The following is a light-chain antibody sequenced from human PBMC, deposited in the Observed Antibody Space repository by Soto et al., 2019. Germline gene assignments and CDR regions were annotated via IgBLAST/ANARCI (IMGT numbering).Light chain of an antibody. CDR3: QQLHGYPIT. Sequence: DIQMTHSPSSLSASVGDRVTITCRASQSISSYLHWYQQKPGKAPKLLIYAPSNFQSGVPSRFSGSGSGTHFTLTISSLQPEDFATYYCQQLHGYPITFGQGTRLEIK. CDR2: APS. J-gene: IGKJ5*01. V-gene: IGKV1-9*01. CDR1: QSISSY.